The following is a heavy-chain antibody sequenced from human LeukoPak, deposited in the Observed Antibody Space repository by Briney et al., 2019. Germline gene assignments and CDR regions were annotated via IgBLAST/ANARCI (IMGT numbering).Heavy chain of an antibody. CDR3: ARDPVLRYFDWSKPYAFDI. D-gene: IGHD3-9*01. CDR1: GGSISSSSYY. CDR2: IYYSGST. Sequence: SETLSLTCTVSGGSISSSSYYWGWIRQPPGKGLEWIGSIYYSGSTYYNPSLKSRVTISVDTSKNQFSLKLSSVTAADTAVYYCARDPVLRYFDWSKPYAFDIWGQGTMVTVSS. V-gene: IGHV4-39*07. J-gene: IGHJ3*02.